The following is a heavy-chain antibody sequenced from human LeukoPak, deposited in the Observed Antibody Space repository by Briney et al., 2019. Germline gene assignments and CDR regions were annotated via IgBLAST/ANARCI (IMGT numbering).Heavy chain of an antibody. D-gene: IGHD4-17*01. V-gene: IGHV4-39*01. J-gene: IGHJ4*02. CDR1: GGSISSSSYY. CDR2: IYYSGST. Sequence: PSETLSLTCTVSGGSISSSSYYWGWIRQPPGKGLEWIGSIYYSGSTYYNPSLKSRVTISVDTSKNQFSLKLSSVTAADTAVYYCARIAAMTTVTTDYWGQGTLVTVSS. CDR3: ARIAAMTTVTTDY.